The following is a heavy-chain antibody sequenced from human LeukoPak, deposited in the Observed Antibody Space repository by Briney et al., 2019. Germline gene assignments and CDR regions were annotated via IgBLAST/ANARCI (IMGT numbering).Heavy chain of an antibody. V-gene: IGHV4-31*03. CDR1: GGSISSGGYY. CDR3: ARGADGSGYYSIFYFDY. D-gene: IGHD3-22*01. J-gene: IGHJ4*02. Sequence: SQTLSLTCTVSGGSISSGGYYWSWIRQHPGKGLEWIGYIYYSGSTYYNPSLKSRVTISVDTSKNQFSLKLSSVTAADTAVYYCARGADGSGYYSIFYFDYWGQGTLVTVSS. CDR2: IYYSGST.